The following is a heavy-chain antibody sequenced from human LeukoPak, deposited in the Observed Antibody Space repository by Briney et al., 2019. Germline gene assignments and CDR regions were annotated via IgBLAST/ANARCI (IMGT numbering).Heavy chain of an antibody. CDR3: ARVAAEVVGVPGAIGFGWLRRDYYYMDV. D-gene: IGHD2-2*02. CDR1: GYTFTSYY. J-gene: IGHJ6*03. Sequence: ASVKVSCKASGYTFTSYYMHWARQAPGEGLEWMGIINPSGGSTSYAQKFQGRVTMTRDMSTSTVYMELSSLRSEDTAVYYCARVAAEVVGVPGAIGFGWLRRDYYYMDVWGKGTTVTVSS. CDR2: INPSGGST. V-gene: IGHV1-46*01.